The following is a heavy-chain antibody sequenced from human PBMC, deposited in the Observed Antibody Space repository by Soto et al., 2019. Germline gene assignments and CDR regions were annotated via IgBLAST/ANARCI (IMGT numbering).Heavy chain of an antibody. Sequence: GGSLRLSCAASGFTFSGSAMHWVRQASGKGLEWVGRIRSKANSYATAYAASVKGRFTISRDDSKNTAYLQMNSLKTEDTAVYYCTSLRFLEWLLYSNYGMDVWGQGTTVTVSS. CDR2: IRSKANSYAT. CDR1: GFTFSGSA. V-gene: IGHV3-73*01. J-gene: IGHJ6*02. CDR3: TSLRFLEWLLYSNYGMDV. D-gene: IGHD3-3*01.